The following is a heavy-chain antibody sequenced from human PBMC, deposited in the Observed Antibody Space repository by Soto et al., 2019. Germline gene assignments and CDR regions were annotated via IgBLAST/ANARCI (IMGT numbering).Heavy chain of an antibody. Sequence: EVHLLESGGGLAQPGGSLRLSCAASGFTFSSYSMSWVRQAPGKGLEWVSGISVSGGSAYYADAVKGRFTISRDNAKNTLYLQMNSPSAEDTDVYFCAKARHYGDPGWDVLDLWGQGTLVNVSS. J-gene: IGHJ1*01. CDR2: ISVSGGSA. CDR3: AKARHYGDPGWDVLDL. V-gene: IGHV3-23*01. CDR1: GFTFSSYS. D-gene: IGHD4-17*01.